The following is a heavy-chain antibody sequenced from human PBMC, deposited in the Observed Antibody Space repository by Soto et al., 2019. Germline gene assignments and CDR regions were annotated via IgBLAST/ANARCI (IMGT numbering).Heavy chain of an antibody. CDR1: GGSISSSDYS. J-gene: IGHJ5*02. V-gene: IGHV4-30-2*01. Sequence: QLQLQESGSGLVKPSQTLSLTCAVSGGSISSSDYSWHWIRQPPGKGLEWIGYIYHSGYTLYNPSLKSRVTISVDKSKNQFSLKLSSVTAADTAVYYCARDQLEGNWFDPWGQGTLVTVSS. D-gene: IGHD1-1*01. CDR2: IYHSGYT. CDR3: ARDQLEGNWFDP.